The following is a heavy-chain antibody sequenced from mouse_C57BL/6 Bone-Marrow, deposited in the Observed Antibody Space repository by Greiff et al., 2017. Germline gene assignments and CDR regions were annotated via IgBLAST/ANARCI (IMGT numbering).Heavy chain of an antibody. Sequence: EVKLVESGGGLVKPGESLKLSCAASGFTFSDYGMHWVRQAPGKGLEWVAYISSGSSTTYYADTVEGRFTISRDNDKNTLFLQMTSLRAEDTARYYCARGGWLLPYWYFDVWGTGTTVTVSA. CDR2: ISSGSSTT. CDR3: ARGGWLLPYWYFDV. D-gene: IGHD2-3*01. CDR1: GFTFSDYG. V-gene: IGHV5-17*01. J-gene: IGHJ1*03.